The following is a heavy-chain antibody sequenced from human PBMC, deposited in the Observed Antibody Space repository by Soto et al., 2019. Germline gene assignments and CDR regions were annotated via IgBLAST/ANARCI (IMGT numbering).Heavy chain of an antibody. V-gene: IGHV3-11*01. Sequence: GGSLRLSCGASGFTLSDYYMSWIRQAPGKRLEWISYISSRSRTIFYADSVKGRFTISMDNAKNLLYLQMNSVRSDDTAVYYCARNSDHFDSWGQGVLVTVSS. CDR3: ARNSDHFDS. J-gene: IGHJ4*02. CDR1: GFTLSDYY. CDR2: ISSRSRTI. D-gene: IGHD6-13*01.